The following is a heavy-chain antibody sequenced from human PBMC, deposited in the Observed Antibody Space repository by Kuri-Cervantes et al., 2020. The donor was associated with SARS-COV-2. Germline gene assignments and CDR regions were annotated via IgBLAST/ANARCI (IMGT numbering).Heavy chain of an antibody. CDR2: ISAYNGNT. V-gene: IGHV1-18*01. Sequence: ASVKVSCKASGYTFTSYGISWVRQAPGQGLEWMGWISAYNGNTNYAQKLQGRVTMTTDTTTRTAYMELRSLRSEDTAVYYCSFSGNLNHYYMDVWGKGTTVTVSS. D-gene: IGHD3-10*01. CDR3: SFSGNLNHYYMDV. J-gene: IGHJ6*03. CDR1: GYTFTSYG.